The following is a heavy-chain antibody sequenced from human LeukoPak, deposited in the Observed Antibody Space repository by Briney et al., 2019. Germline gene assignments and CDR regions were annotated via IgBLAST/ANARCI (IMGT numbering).Heavy chain of an antibody. D-gene: IGHD5-12*01. CDR2: IYYSGST. V-gene: IGHV4-59*01. CDR1: GGSISSYY. CDR3: ARAFGVATIPRWFYGDYFDY. Sequence: PSETLSLTCTVSGGSISSYYWSWIRQPPGKGLEWIGYIYYSGSTNYNPSLKSRVTISVDTSKNQFSLKLSSVTAADTAVYYCARAFGVATIPRWFYGDYFDYWGQGTLVTVSS. J-gene: IGHJ4*02.